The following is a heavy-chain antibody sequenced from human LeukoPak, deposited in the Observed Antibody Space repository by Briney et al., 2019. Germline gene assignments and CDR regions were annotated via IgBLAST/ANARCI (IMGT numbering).Heavy chain of an antibody. Sequence: GGSLRLSCAASGFAFSSQAMGWVRQAPGKGLEWVSFITSSGNTMYYADSVKGRFTISRDNAKNSLYLQMNSLRAEDTAVYYCAKETVVVVAATPDAFDIWGQGTMVTVSS. CDR2: ITSSGNTM. CDR3: AKETVVVVAATPDAFDI. J-gene: IGHJ3*02. V-gene: IGHV3-48*03. CDR1: GFAFSSQA. D-gene: IGHD2-15*01.